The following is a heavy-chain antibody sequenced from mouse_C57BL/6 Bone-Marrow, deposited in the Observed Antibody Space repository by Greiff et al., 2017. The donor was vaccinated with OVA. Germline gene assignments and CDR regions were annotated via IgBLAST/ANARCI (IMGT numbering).Heavy chain of an antibody. Sequence: VQLQQSGAELVMPGASVKLSCKASGYTFTSYWMHWVKQRPGQGLEWIGEIDPSDSYTNYNQKFKGKSTLTVDKSSSTAYMQLSSLTSEDSAVYYCARSGYYGPYYFDYWGQGTTLTVSS. D-gene: IGHD1-1*01. CDR1: GYTFTSYW. V-gene: IGHV1-69*01. J-gene: IGHJ2*01. CDR3: ARSGYYGPYYFDY. CDR2: IDPSDSYT.